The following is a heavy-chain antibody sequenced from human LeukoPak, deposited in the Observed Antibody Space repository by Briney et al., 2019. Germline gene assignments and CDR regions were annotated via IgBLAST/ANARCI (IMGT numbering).Heavy chain of an antibody. V-gene: IGHV3-7*01. CDR2: IKQDGSEK. CDR3: ARDQKSYYGSGTDAFDI. J-gene: IGHJ3*02. CDR1: GFTFSSYW. Sequence: GGSLRLSCAASGFTFSSYWMSWVRQAPGEGLEWVANIKQDGSEKYYVDSVKGRFTISRDNAKNSLYLQMNSLRAEDTAVYYCARDQKSYYGSGTDAFDIWGQGTMVTVSS. D-gene: IGHD3-10*01.